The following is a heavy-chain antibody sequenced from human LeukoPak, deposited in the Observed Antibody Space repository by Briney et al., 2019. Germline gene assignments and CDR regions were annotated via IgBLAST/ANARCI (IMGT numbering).Heavy chain of an antibody. Sequence: GGSLRLSCTASGFTFSSYAMSWVRQAPGKGLEWVSGISGSAASTYYADSVKGRFTISRDNSKNTLYLQMNSLRAEDTAVYYCAKMPVSYSSGWSNFDYWGQGTLXTVSS. V-gene: IGHV3-23*01. J-gene: IGHJ4*02. CDR1: GFTFSSYA. CDR2: ISGSAAST. D-gene: IGHD6-19*01. CDR3: AKMPVSYSSGWSNFDY.